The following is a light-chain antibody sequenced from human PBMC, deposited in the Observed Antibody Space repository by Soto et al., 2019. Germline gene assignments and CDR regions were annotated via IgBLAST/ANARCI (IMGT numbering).Light chain of an antibody. J-gene: IGLJ2*01. Sequence: QSVLTQPPSVSGAPGQRVTISCTGSSSNIGAGYDVHWYKQLPGTAPKLLIYGNSNRPSGVPDRFSGSKSGTSASLAITGLQDEDEADDYCQSYDSSLSVVFGGGTKLTVL. CDR2: GNS. V-gene: IGLV1-40*01. CDR1: SSNIGAGYD. CDR3: QSYDSSLSVV.